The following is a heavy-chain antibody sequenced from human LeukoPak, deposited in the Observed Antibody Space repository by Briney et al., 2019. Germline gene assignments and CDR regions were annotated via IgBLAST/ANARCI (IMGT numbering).Heavy chain of an antibody. CDR3: AKAGVTTVWDAFPI. Sequence: GGSLRLSCAASGFTFSHYAMSWVRQAPGKGLEWVSGITSGDNTYYADPVKGRVTISRDNSKNTLYLQMNSLRVEDTAIYYCAKAGVTTVWDAFPIWGQGTTVTVSS. D-gene: IGHD4-17*01. J-gene: IGHJ3*02. CDR1: GFTFSHYA. V-gene: IGHV3-23*01. CDR2: ITSGDNT.